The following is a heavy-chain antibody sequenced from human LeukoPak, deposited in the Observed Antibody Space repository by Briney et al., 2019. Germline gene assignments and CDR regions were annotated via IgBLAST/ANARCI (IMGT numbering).Heavy chain of an antibody. D-gene: IGHD6-13*01. Sequence: SGGSLRLSCAASGFSFSNYAMSWVRQVPGKGLEWVSAISGRDDSTYYADSVKGRFTISRDNSKNTLYLQMNSLRAEDTAVYYCAKGGGQQLVRDYWGQGTLVTVSS. V-gene: IGHV3-23*01. CDR3: AKGGGQQLVRDY. J-gene: IGHJ4*02. CDR1: GFSFSNYA. CDR2: ISGRDDST.